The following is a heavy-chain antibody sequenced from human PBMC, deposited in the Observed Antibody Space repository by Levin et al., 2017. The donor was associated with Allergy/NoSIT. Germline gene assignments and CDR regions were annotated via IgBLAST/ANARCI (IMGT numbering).Heavy chain of an antibody. CDR3: ARGGWLRIHGMDV. J-gene: IGHJ6*02. D-gene: IGHD5-12*01. CDR2: INTNTGNP. V-gene: IGHV7-4-1*02. Sequence: ASVKVSCKASGYTFTKHAMNWVRQAPGQGLEWMGWINTNTGNPTYAQGFTGRFVFSSDTSVSTAYLQISSLKAEDTAVYYCARGGWLRIHGMDVWGQGTTVTAS. CDR1: GYTFTKHA.